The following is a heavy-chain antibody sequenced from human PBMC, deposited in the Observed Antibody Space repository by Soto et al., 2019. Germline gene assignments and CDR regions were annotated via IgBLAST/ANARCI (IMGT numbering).Heavy chain of an antibody. V-gene: IGHV1-2*04. CDR1: GYTFTGYY. CDR3: GRDRGGAHGTNTPGRDV. Sequence: ASVKVSCKASGYTFTGYYMHWVRQAPGQGLEWMGWINPNSGGTNYAQKFQGWVTMTRDTSISTAYMELSRLRSDDTAVYYCGRDRGGAHGTNTPGRDVGAQGPTVTFPS. J-gene: IGHJ6*02. CDR2: INPNSGGT. D-gene: IGHD3-10*01.